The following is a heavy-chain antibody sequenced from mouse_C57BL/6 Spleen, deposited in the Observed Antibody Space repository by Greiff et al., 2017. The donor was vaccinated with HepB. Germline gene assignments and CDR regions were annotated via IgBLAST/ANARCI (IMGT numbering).Heavy chain of an antibody. CDR2: INLSSGYT. CDR3: ARQADYGSYFDY. J-gene: IGHJ2*01. CDR1: GYTFTSYW. D-gene: IGHD1-2*01. V-gene: IGHV1-7*01. Sequence: VQLQQSGAELANPGASVKLSCKASGYTFTSYWMHLVKQRPGQGLEWIGYINLSSGYTKYNQKFKDKATLTADKSSSTAYMQRSSLTYEDTADYYGARQADYGSYFDYWGQGTTLTVSS.